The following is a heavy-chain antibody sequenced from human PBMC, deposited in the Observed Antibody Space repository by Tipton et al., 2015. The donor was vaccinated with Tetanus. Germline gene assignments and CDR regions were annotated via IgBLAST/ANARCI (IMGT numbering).Heavy chain of an antibody. CDR1: GFTLSRYW. V-gene: IGHV3-74*01. D-gene: IGHD6-19*01. J-gene: IGHJ4*02. CDR2: INSDGSAR. Sequence: SLRLSCEGSGFTLSRYWMHWVRQAPGTGLVWVARINSDGSARSYADSVKGRFSISRDNAKNTLYLQMNSLRVEDTAVYYCVRDGGSSGWLAYWGQGTLVTVSS. CDR3: VRDGGSSGWLAY.